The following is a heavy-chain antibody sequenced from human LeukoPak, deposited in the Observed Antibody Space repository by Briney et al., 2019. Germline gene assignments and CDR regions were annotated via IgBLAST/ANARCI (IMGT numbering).Heavy chain of an antibody. CDR2: ISAYNGNT. D-gene: IGHD2-8*01. J-gene: IGHJ5*02. CDR3: ARDSIVLMVYAMPNWFDP. CDR1: GYTFTSYG. Sequence: ASVKVSCKASGYTFTSYGISWVRQAPGQVLAWMGWISAYNGNTNYAQKLQGRVTMTTDTSTSTAYMELRSLRSDDTAVYYCARDSIVLMVYAMPNWFDPWGQGTLVTVSS. V-gene: IGHV1-18*01.